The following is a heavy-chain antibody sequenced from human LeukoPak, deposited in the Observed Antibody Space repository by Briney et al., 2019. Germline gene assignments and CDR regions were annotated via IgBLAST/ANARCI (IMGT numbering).Heavy chain of an antibody. CDR1: VYNLINYY. CDR2: INPSGGST. D-gene: IGHD2-8*01. J-gene: IGHJ6*02. V-gene: IGHV1-46*01. Sequence: GASVKVSCKASVYNLINYYMHWVRQAPGQGLEWMGIINPSGGSTSYAQKFQDRVTMTRDTSTSTVYMGLSSLKSEDTAVYYCAREDVVLVDAVRYQYYGMDVWGQGTTVTVSS. CDR3: AREDVVLVDAVRYQYYGMDV.